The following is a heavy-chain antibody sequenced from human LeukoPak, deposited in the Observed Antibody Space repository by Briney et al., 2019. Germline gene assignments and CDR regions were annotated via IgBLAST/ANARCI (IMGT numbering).Heavy chain of an antibody. CDR1: GDSISSSSYY. J-gene: IGHJ3*02. CDR2: SYYSGST. Sequence: PSETLSLTCTVSGDSISSSSYYWGWIRQPPGKGLEWIGSSYYSGSTYYSPSLKSRVTISVDTSKNQFSLKLSSVTAADTAMYYCAREESVAFDIWGQGTMVTVSS. V-gene: IGHV4-39*02. CDR3: AREESVAFDI. D-gene: IGHD2-8*01.